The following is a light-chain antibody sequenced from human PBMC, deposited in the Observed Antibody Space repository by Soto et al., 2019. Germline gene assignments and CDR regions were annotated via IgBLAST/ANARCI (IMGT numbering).Light chain of an antibody. Sequence: QSALTQPASVSGSPGQSITISCTGTSTDVGGYNYVSWYQQHPGKAPKLLIYYVTDRPSGVSNRFSGSKSGNTGSLTISGLQAEDEADYYCTSYTSINTLKVFGGGTKLTVL. CDR3: TSYTSINTLKV. V-gene: IGLV2-14*03. CDR1: STDVGGYNY. J-gene: IGLJ2*01. CDR2: YVT.